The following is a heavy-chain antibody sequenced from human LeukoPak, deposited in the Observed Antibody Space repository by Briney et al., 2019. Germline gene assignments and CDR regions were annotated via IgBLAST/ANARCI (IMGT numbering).Heavy chain of an antibody. CDR3: AREKWLGDAFDI. CDR1: GFTFSSYS. CDR2: ISSSSSYI. Sequence: GGSLRLSCAASGFTFSSYSMNWVRQAPGKGLEWVSSISSSSSYIYYADSVEGRFTISRDNAKNSLYLQMNSLRAEDTAVYYCAREKWLGDAFDIWGQGTMVTVSS. V-gene: IGHV3-21*01. J-gene: IGHJ3*02. D-gene: IGHD6-19*01.